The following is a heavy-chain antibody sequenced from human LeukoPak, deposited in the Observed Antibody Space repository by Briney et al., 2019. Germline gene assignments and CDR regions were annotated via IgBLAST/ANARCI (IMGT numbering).Heavy chain of an antibody. D-gene: IGHD4-17*01. Sequence: PGGSLRLSCAASGFTFSSYAMSWVRQAPGKGLEWVSAISGSGSSTYYVDSVKGRITISRDNSKNTLYLQMNNLRAEDTALYYCAKDRRRTTVTSFDYWGQGTLVTVSS. CDR1: GFTFSSYA. CDR3: AKDRRRTTVTSFDY. CDR2: ISGSGSST. J-gene: IGHJ4*02. V-gene: IGHV3-23*01.